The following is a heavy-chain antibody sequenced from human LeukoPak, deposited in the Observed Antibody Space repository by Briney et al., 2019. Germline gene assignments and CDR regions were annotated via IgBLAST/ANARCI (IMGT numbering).Heavy chain of an antibody. D-gene: IGHD2-15*01. CDR2: IIPIFGTA. J-gene: IGHJ4*02. CDR1: GGTFSSYA. CDR3: ARGRRGYCSGGSCYSGFYYFDY. Sequence: GASVKASCKASGGTFSSYAISWVRQAPGQGLEWMGGIIPIFGTANYVQKFQGRVTITTDESTSTAYMELSSLRSEDTAVYYCARGRRGYCSGGSCYSGFYYFDYWGQGTLVTVSS. V-gene: IGHV1-69*05.